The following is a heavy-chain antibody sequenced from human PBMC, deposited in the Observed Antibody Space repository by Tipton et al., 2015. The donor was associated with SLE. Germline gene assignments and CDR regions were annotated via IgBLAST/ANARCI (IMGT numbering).Heavy chain of an antibody. CDR2: IYTSGST. D-gene: IGHD5-24*01. Sequence: TLSLTCTVSGGSISSHYWSWIRQPAGKGLEWIGYIYTSGSTNYNPSLKSRVTISVDTSKNQFSLKLSSVTAADTAVYYCAGVGRDGYKYGDAFDIWGQGTMVTVSS. J-gene: IGHJ3*02. CDR1: GGSISSHY. CDR3: AGVGRDGYKYGDAFDI. V-gene: IGHV4-4*09.